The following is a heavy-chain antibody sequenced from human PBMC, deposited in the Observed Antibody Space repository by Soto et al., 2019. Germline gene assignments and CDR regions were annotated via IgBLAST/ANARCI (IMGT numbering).Heavy chain of an antibody. Sequence: QVQLQESGPGLVKPSETLSLTCTVSGGSISSYYWSWIRQPSGKGLEWIGYIYYSGSTNYNPSLKSRVTISVDTSKNQFSLKLSSVTAADTAVYYCARVVVAATPWFDPWGQGTLVTVSS. CDR2: IYYSGST. J-gene: IGHJ5*02. D-gene: IGHD2-15*01. V-gene: IGHV4-59*01. CDR1: GGSISSYY. CDR3: ARVVVAATPWFDP.